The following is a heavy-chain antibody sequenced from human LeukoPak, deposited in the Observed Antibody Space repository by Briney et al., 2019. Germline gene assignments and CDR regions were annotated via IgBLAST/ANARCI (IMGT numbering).Heavy chain of an antibody. V-gene: IGHV1-18*04. CDR1: GYTFTGHY. CDR3: ARHDYGDPNIDY. D-gene: IGHD4-17*01. Sequence: ASVKVSCKASGYTFTGHYVHWVRQAPGQGLEWMGWISAYNGSTNYAQKLQGRVTMTTDTSTTTAYMELRSLRSDDTAVYYCARHDYGDPNIDYWGQGTLVTVSS. J-gene: IGHJ4*02. CDR2: ISAYNGST.